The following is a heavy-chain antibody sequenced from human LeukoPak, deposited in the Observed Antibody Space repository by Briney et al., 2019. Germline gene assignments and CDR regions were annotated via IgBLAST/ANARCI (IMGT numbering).Heavy chain of an antibody. V-gene: IGHV3-21*01. Sequence: PGGSLRLSCAASGLTFSSYSMNWVRQAPGKGLEWVSSISSSSSYIYYADSVKGRFTISRDNAKNSLYLQMNSLRAEDTAVYYCARDRGGFLEWLLNPKDAFDIWGQGTMVTVSS. J-gene: IGHJ3*02. CDR2: ISSSSSYI. CDR1: GLTFSSYS. CDR3: ARDRGGFLEWLLNPKDAFDI. D-gene: IGHD3-3*01.